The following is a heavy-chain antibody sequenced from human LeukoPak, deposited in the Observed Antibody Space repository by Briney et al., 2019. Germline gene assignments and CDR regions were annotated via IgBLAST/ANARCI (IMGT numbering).Heavy chain of an antibody. V-gene: IGHV3-21*06. Sequence: AGGSRGLSFEASGLTFSTYPMNWVRRAPGKGLEWVSSISSGSSYIYYADSMKGRFTVSRDNAKNSLYLQMNSLKAEDTAVYFCASHYDIDYWGQGTLVTVSS. J-gene: IGHJ4*02. CDR3: ASHYDIDY. CDR2: ISSGSSYI. CDR1: GLTFSTYP. D-gene: IGHD3-9*01.